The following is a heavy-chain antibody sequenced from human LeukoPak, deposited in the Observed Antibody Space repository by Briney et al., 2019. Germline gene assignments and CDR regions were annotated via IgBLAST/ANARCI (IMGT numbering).Heavy chain of an antibody. V-gene: IGHV4-4*02. CDR2: IYHSGST. CDR3: ARDPEDWNDNAFDY. D-gene: IGHD1-1*01. J-gene: IGHJ4*02. Sequence: SGTLSLTCAVSGGSISSSNWWSWVRQPPGKGLEWIGEIYHSGSTNYNPSLKSRVTISVDKSKNQFSLKLSSVTAADTAVYYCARDPEDWNDNAFDYWGQGTLVTVSS. CDR1: GGSISSSNW.